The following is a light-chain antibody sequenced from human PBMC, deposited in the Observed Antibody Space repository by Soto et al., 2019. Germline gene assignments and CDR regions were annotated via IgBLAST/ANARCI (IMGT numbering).Light chain of an antibody. CDR1: QRINIY. CDR3: PQTFSTPT. CDR2: SAS. J-gene: IGKJ5*01. V-gene: IGKV1-39*01. Sequence: DIQMTKSPPSQSTSVGNIGIITCRASQRINIYVNWYRQKPGKAPELLIYSASNLQSGVPSRFSGSGSGTDFTLTISSLQPEDFATYYCPQTFSTPTFGQATPLEIK.